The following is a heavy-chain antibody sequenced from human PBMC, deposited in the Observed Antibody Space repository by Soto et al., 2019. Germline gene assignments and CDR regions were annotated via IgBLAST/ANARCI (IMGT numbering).Heavy chain of an antibody. CDR2: IWYDGSNK. Sequence: PGGSLRLSCAASGFTFSSYGMHWVRQAPGKGLEWVAVIWYDGSNKYYADSVKGRFTISRDNSKNTLYLQMNSLRAEDTAVYYCARSGSAAASLIDYWGQGTLVTVSS. CDR1: GFTFSSYG. J-gene: IGHJ4*02. CDR3: ARSGSAAASLIDY. V-gene: IGHV3-33*01. D-gene: IGHD6-13*01.